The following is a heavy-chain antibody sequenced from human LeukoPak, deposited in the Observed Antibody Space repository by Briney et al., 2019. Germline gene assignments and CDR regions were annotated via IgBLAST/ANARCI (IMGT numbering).Heavy chain of an antibody. CDR3: ARDEVAVAVGWFDP. V-gene: IGHV4-4*07. CDR2: IYTSGST. J-gene: IGHJ5*02. D-gene: IGHD6-19*01. CDR1: GCSISSYY. Sequence: SETLSLTCTVSGCSISSYYWSWIRQPAGKGLEWIGRIYTSGSTNYNPSLKSRVTMSVDTSKNQFSLKLSSVTAADTAVYYCARDEVAVAVGWFDPWGQGTLVTVSS.